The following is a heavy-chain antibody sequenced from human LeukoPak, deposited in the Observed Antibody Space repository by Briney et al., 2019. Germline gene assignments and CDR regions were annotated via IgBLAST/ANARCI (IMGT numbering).Heavy chain of an antibody. Sequence: ASVKVSCKASGYTFTRYYMYWVRQAPGQGLEWMGIINPSGGSTNYAQKFQGRVTMTRDTSTNTVYMELSSLRSEDTAVYYCARGPSIAMIRGGQWYYYMDVWGKGTTVTISS. CDR1: GYTFTRYY. V-gene: IGHV1-46*01. CDR2: INPSGGST. J-gene: IGHJ6*03. CDR3: ARGPSIAMIRGGQWYYYMDV. D-gene: IGHD3-10*01.